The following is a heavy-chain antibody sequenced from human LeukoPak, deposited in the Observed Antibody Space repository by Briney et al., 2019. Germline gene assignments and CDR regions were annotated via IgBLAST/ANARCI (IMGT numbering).Heavy chain of an antibody. CDR1: GGSFSGYY. D-gene: IGHD4-11*01. J-gene: IGHJ5*02. CDR3: AREYSNYVGWFDP. V-gene: IGHV4-34*01. CDR2: INHSGST. Sequence: SETLSLTCAVYGGSFSGYYWSWIRQPPGKGLEWIGEINHSGSTNYNPSLKSRVTISVDMSKNQFSLKLSSVTAADTAVYYCAREYSNYVGWFDPWGQGTLVTVSS.